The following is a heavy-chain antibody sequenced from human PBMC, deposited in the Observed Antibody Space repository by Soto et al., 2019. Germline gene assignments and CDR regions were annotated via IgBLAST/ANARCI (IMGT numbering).Heavy chain of an antibody. CDR1: VGSISGRY. V-gene: IGHV4-59*11. D-gene: IGHD3-16*02. J-gene: IGHJ4*02. Sequence: ETLSLTCTVSVGSISGRYWTWIRQSPGRGLQGLGFVSDNGKTNSDAALKGLLAISLDTSKNQISLRLTSVTAADTALYYCARGRAIYRGCDYFDXWGEGAQVTVSX. CDR3: ARGRAIYRGCDYFDX. CDR2: VSDNGKT.